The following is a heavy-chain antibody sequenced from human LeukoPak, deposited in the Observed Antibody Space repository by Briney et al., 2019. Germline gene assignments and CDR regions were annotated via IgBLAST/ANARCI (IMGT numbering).Heavy chain of an antibody. CDR2: INYSGGGT. J-gene: IGHJ5*02. V-gene: IGHV3-23*01. CDR3: AKSPDATGRKNYFDP. CDR1: GFTFSNFG. Sequence: GGSLRLSCAPSGFTFSNFGMAWVRQAPGKGLEWVSTINYSGGGTYYADSVRGRFTVSRDNSENVVYLQMNSLTAEDTAMYYCAKSPDATGRKNYFDPWGQGTLVTVSS. D-gene: IGHD2-15*01.